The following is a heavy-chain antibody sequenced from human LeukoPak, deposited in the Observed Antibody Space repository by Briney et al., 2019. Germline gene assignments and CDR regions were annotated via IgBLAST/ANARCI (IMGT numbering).Heavy chain of an antibody. CDR2: IYHTGST. CDR3: ARGYSSSWYLNWFDP. D-gene: IGHD6-13*01. CDR1: GDSISSGNYY. Sequence: SETLSLTCTVSGDSISSGNYYWAWLRQTPGKGLEWIGNIYHTGSTYYNPSLKSRVTISVDTSRNQFSLKLNSVTAADTAVYYCARGYSSSWYLNWFDPWGQGTLVTVSS. J-gene: IGHJ5*02. V-gene: IGHV4-38-2*02.